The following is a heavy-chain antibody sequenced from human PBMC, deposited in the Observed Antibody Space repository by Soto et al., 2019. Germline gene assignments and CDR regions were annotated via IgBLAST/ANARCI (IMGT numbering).Heavy chain of an antibody. CDR1: GGSISSYY. Sequence: SETLSLTCTVSGGSISSYYWSWIRQPPGKGLEWIGYIYYSGSTNYNPSLKSRVTISVDTSKNQFSLKLSSVTAADTAVYYCERQPTRPFNYYYDSSGPARCYFDFWGQGTLVTVSS. CDR2: IYYSGST. CDR3: ERQPTRPFNYYYDSSGPARCYFDF. V-gene: IGHV4-59*08. D-gene: IGHD3-22*01. J-gene: IGHJ4*02.